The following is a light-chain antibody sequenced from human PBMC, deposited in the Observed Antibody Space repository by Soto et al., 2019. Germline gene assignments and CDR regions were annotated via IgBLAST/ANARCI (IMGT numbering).Light chain of an antibody. V-gene: IGKV3-15*01. CDR2: GAS. J-gene: IGKJ1*01. Sequence: EIVMTQSPATLSVSPGERATLSCRASQSVSSNLAWYQQKPGQAPRLLIYGASTRATGIPARFSGSRSGTKFTLTISSLQSEDFADYNCQQYNNWPPWTFGQGTKVEVK. CDR3: QQYNNWPPWT. CDR1: QSVSSN.